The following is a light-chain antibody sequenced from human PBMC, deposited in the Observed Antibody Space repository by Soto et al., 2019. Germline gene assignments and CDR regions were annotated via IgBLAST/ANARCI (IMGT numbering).Light chain of an antibody. Sequence: EYVLTESPSTLSLSPGERASLSCRASQSVSSYLAWYQQKPGQAPRLLIYGASNRATGIPDRFSGSGSGTDFTLTISRLEPEDFAVYYCQQYGSSGTFGQGTKVDI. V-gene: IGKV3-20*01. CDR1: QSVSSY. J-gene: IGKJ1*01. CDR2: GAS. CDR3: QQYGSSGT.